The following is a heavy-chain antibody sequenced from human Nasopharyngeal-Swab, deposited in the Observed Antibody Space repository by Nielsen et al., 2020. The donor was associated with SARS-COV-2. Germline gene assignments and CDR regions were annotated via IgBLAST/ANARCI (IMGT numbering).Heavy chain of an antibody. Sequence: ESLKISCVVSGDSSSTYYWSWIRQPPGKRLEWIGHIFNSGDTNYNPSLKSRVTLSRDTSKKQFSLELTSVTAADTAVYFCASGPYSNGYYYRIDYWGQGTLVTVSS. V-gene: IGHV4-59*01. CDR3: ASGPYSNGYYYRIDY. CDR2: IFNSGDT. J-gene: IGHJ4*02. D-gene: IGHD3-22*01. CDR1: GDSSSTYY.